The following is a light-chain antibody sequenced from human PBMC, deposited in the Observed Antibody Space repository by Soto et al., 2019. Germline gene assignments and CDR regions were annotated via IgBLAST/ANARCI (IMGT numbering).Light chain of an antibody. CDR2: EVS. Sequence: QPVLTQPASVSGSPGQSIAISCTGTSSDIGAYNYVSWYQQHPGKAPKLMIYEVSNRPSGVSDRFSGSKSGNTASLTISGLQAEDEADYYCSSFATTSTLLFGGGTKVTVL. V-gene: IGLV2-14*01. CDR1: SSDIGAYNY. CDR3: SSFATTSTLL. J-gene: IGLJ3*02.